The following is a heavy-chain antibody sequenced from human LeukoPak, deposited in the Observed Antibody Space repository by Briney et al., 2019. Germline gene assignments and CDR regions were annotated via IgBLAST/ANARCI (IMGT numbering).Heavy chain of an antibody. J-gene: IGHJ5*02. CDR1: GGSFSGYY. V-gene: IGHV4-34*01. D-gene: IGHD2-2*01. CDR2: INHSGST. Sequence: SETLSLTCAVYGGSFSGYYWSGIPQPPGKGLEWIGEINHSGSTNYNPSLNSRVTISVDTTKNQFSLKLSSVTAADTAVYYCARGGQRSDIVVVPAAIRLDPWGQGTLVTVSS. CDR3: ARGGQRSDIVVVPAAIRLDP.